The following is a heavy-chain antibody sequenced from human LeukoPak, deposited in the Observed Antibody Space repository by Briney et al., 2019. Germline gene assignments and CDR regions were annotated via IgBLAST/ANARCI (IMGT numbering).Heavy chain of an antibody. CDR2: IYPGDSDT. Sequence: GESLKISCKGSGYSFTSYWIGWVRQMPGKGLEWMGIIYPGDSDTRYSPSFQGQVTISADKSISTAYLQWSSLKASDTAMYYCARLTDYDILTGPWGYWGQGTLVTVSS. D-gene: IGHD3-9*01. CDR1: GYSFTSYW. CDR3: ARLTDYDILTGPWGY. V-gene: IGHV5-51*01. J-gene: IGHJ4*02.